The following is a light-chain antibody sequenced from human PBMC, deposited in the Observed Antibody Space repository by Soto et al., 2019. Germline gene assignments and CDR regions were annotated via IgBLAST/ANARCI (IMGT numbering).Light chain of an antibody. V-gene: IGKV1D-12*01. CDR3: QQANSFPPFT. CDR2: AAS. J-gene: IGKJ3*01. Sequence: DIQMTQSPSSVSASVGDRVTITCRASQGISSWLAWHQQKPGQAPKLLIYAASSLQSGVPSRFSGSGSGTDFTLTISSLQPEDFATYYCQQANSFPPFTFGPGTKVDIK. CDR1: QGISSW.